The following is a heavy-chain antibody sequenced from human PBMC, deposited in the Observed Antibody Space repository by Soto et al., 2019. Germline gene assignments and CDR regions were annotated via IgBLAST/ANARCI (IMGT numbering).Heavy chain of an antibody. CDR1: GYTFSGYS. D-gene: IGHD2-21*01. Sequence: GASVKVSCKASGYTFSGYSITWLRQAPGQGLERMGRISGYNGNTNYARTLRDRLTLTTDTSTSTAYMELRNLTSDDTAVYYCARDVFCGGAPACPDMDVWGQGTTVTVSS. CDR3: ARDVFCGGAPACPDMDV. CDR2: ISGYNGNT. J-gene: IGHJ6*02. V-gene: IGHV1-18*04.